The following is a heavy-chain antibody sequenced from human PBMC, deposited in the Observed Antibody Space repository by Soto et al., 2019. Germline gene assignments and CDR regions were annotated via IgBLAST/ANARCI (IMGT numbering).Heavy chain of an antibody. Sequence: PSETLSLTCTVSGGSISSSSYYWGWIRQPPGKGLEWIGSIYYSGSTYYNPSLKSRVTISVDTSKNQFSLKLSSVTAADTAVYYCARTGGSITMITKWFDPWGQGTLVTVSS. J-gene: IGHJ5*02. V-gene: IGHV4-39*01. CDR2: IYYSGST. CDR1: GGSISSSSYY. D-gene: IGHD3-22*01. CDR3: ARTGGSITMITKWFDP.